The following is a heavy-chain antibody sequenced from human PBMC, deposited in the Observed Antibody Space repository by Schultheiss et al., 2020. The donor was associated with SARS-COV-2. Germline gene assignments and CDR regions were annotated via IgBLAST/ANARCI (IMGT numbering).Heavy chain of an antibody. D-gene: IGHD6-19*01. Sequence: GGSLRLSCAASGFTFSSYWMTWVRQAPGRGLEWVSVIYSGGNTYYADSVKGRFTISRDNAKNSLYLQMNSLRAEDTALYYCAKVRRPSIAVASFDYWGQGTLVTVSS. V-gene: IGHV3-53*05. CDR3: AKVRRPSIAVASFDY. J-gene: IGHJ4*02. CDR2: IYSGGNT. CDR1: GFTFSSYW.